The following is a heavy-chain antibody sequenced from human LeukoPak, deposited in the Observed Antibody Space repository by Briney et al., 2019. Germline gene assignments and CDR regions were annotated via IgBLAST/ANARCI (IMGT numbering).Heavy chain of an antibody. CDR3: AKDRVVSPYYFDY. CDR1: GFTVSSNY. CDR2: IYSGGST. V-gene: IGHV3-53*01. Sequence: GGSLRLSCAASGFTVSSNYMSWVRQAPGKGLEWVSVIYSGGSTYYADSVKGRFTISRDNSKNTLYLQMNSLRAEDTAVYYCAKDRVVSPYYFDYWGQGTLVTVSS. J-gene: IGHJ4*02. D-gene: IGHD3-22*01.